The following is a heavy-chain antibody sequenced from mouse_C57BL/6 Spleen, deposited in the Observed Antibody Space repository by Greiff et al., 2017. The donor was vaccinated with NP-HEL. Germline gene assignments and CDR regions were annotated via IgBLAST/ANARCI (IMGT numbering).Heavy chain of an antibody. V-gene: IGHV1-22*01. CDR2: INPNNGGT. Sequence: VQLQQPGAELVKPGASVKLSCKASGYTFTSYWMHWVKQSHGKSLEWIGYINPNNGGTSYNQKFKGKATLTVNKSSSTAYMELRSLTSEDSAVYYCARGPYYFDYWGQGTTLTVSS. CDR3: ARGPYYFDY. CDR1: GYTFTSYW. J-gene: IGHJ2*01.